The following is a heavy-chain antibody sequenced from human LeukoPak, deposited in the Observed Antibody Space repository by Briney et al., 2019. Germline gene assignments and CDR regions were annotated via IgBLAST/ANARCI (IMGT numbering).Heavy chain of an antibody. J-gene: IGHJ4*02. CDR1: GYSFTNYW. CDR3: ARYTDHYYFDY. D-gene: IGHD1-1*01. CDR2: IYPGDSDI. Sequence: GESLKISCKGSGYSFTNYWIGWVRQMPGKGLEWMGIIYPGDSDIKYSPSFQGQVTISADKSISTAYLQWSSLNTSDTAMYYCARYTDHYYFDYWGQGTLVTVSS. V-gene: IGHV5-51*01.